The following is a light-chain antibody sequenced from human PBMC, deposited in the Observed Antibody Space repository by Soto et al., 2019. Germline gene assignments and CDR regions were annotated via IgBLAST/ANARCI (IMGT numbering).Light chain of an antibody. J-gene: IGKJ5*01. CDR2: GAS. CDR3: QQYGISPPIT. V-gene: IGKV3-20*01. CDR1: QSVTGSY. Sequence: EIVLTQSPGTLSLSPGERATLSCRASQSVTGSYLAWYQQKPGQAPRLLIYGASSRATGIPDRFSGSGSGTDFTLTISRLEPEDFAVYYCQQYGISPPITFGQGTRLEIK.